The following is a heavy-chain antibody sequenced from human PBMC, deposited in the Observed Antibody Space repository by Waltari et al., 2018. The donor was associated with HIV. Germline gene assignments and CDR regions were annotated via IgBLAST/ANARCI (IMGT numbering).Heavy chain of an antibody. CDR1: GFPFNTG. J-gene: IGHJ4*02. CDR2: IKKGGSEK. CDR3: GGGGGFLTHY. Sequence: EVQLVESGGGLVQPGGSLRLSCVASGFPFNTGMSGVLQAQGKGVGWVAKIKKGGSEKPYVDCGRGRSTISRDNANNSLFLQRTSVRAEDTAVYYWGGGGGFLTHYWGQGTLVTVSS. V-gene: IGHV3-7*04. D-gene: IGHD1-20*01.